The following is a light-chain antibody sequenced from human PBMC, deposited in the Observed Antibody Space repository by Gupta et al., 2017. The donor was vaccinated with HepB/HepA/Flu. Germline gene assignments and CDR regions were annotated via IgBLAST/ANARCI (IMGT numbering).Light chain of an antibody. J-gene: IGKJ2*01. Sequence: DVVMTQNQLPLPVTLGQPASTSCRSSQSRVTTDVNTYLNWYQQRPGQAPRRLIYKASYRASGVPDRFSGSGSGTEFTLNISSRQAEDFGVYYCKQGNNWPRTFGQGTKVDIK. CDR1: QSRVTTDVNTY. V-gene: IGKV2-30*01. CDR2: KAS. CDR3: KQGNNWPRT.